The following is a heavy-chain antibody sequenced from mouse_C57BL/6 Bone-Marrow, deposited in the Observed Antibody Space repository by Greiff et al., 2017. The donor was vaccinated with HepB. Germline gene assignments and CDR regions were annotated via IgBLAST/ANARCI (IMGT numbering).Heavy chain of an antibody. CDR3: ARGPDGYYAMDY. J-gene: IGHJ4*01. V-gene: IGHV2-6*03. Sequence: VQLQQSGPGLVAPSQSLSITCTVSGFSLTSYGVHWVRQPPGKGLEWLVVIWSDGSTTYNSALKSRLSISKDNSKSQVFLKMNSLQTDDTAMYYCARGPDGYYAMDYWGQGTSVTVSS. CDR1: GFSLTSYG. D-gene: IGHD2-3*01. CDR2: IWSDGST.